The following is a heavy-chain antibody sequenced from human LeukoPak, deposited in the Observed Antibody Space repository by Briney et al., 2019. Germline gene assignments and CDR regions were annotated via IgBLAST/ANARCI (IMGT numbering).Heavy chain of an antibody. CDR2: FDPEDGET. Sequence: ASVKVSCKVSGYTLTELSMHWVRQAPGKGLEWMGGFDPEDGETIYAQKFQGRVTMTEDTSTDTAYMELSSLRSEDTAVYYCATSSNIVGATRYWGQGTLVTVSS. J-gene: IGHJ4*02. D-gene: IGHD1-26*01. CDR1: GYTLTELS. V-gene: IGHV1-24*01. CDR3: ATSSNIVGATRY.